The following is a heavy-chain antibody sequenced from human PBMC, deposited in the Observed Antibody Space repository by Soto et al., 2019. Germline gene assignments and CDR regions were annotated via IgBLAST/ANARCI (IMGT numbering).Heavy chain of an antibody. V-gene: IGHV3-23*01. J-gene: IGHJ4*02. Sequence: EVQLLDSGGVLVQPGGSLRLSCAASGFTFSSYALSWVRQAPGKGMEWVSGISGDGATTSYTDSVQGRFTIASDSSTNTLYLQMNSLRDEDSAVYYCARDLTSSGRSTYLGYWGQGTLVTVSS. CDR2: ISGDGATT. CDR3: ARDLTSSGRSTYLGY. D-gene: IGHD6-19*01. CDR1: GFTFSSYA.